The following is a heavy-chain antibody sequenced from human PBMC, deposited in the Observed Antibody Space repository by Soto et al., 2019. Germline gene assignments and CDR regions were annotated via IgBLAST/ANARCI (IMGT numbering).Heavy chain of an antibody. J-gene: IGHJ5*02. D-gene: IGHD7-27*01. CDR1: GFSKTTNGVG. V-gene: IGHV2-5*01. CDR3: AHRLDWGYNWFDP. Sequence: QITLKESGPTLVKPTQTLTLTCTFSGFSKTTNGVGVGWFRQPPGKALEWLALVYWNDVKRYRPSLQSRLSITKDTSKNQVVLTLTNMGPVDTGTYFCAHRLDWGYNWFDPWGQGILVIVSS. CDR2: VYWNDVK.